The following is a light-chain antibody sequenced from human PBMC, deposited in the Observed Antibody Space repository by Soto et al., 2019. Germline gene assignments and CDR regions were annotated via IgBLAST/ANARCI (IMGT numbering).Light chain of an antibody. CDR2: GNN. CDR3: QSYDSSLSGYV. J-gene: IGLJ1*01. CDR1: SSNIGTGYD. V-gene: IGLV1-40*01. Sequence: QSVLTQPPSVSGAPGQRVTISCTGSSSNIGTGYDVHWYQQLPGTAPKLLINGNNNRPSGVPDRFSGSKSATSASLAITGLQAEDEADYYCQSYDSSLSGYVFGTGTKLTVL.